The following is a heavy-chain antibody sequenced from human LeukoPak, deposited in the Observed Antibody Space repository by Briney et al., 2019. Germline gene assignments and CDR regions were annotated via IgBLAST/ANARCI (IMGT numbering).Heavy chain of an antibody. D-gene: IGHD3-10*01. V-gene: IGHV1-8*02. CDR1: GYTFTSYD. CDR3: ARIGVYYGSGSWYYFDY. Sequence: ASVKVSCKASGYTFTSYDINWVRQATGQGLEWMGWMNPNSGNTGYAQKFQGRVTMTRDTSTSTVYMELSSLRSEDTAVYYCARIGVYYGSGSWYYFDYWGQGTLVTVSS. CDR2: MNPNSGNT. J-gene: IGHJ4*02.